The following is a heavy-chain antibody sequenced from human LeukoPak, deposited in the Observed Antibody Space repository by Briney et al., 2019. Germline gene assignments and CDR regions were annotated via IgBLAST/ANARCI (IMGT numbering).Heavy chain of an antibody. Sequence: SETLSLTCTVSGGSISSYYWSWIRQPPGKGLEWIGYIYYSGSTNYNPSLKSRVTISVDTSKNQFSLTLSSVTAADTAVYYCARSGGSRYYYYYMDVWGKGTTVTVSS. J-gene: IGHJ6*03. V-gene: IGHV4-59*01. CDR1: GGSISSYY. D-gene: IGHD3-10*01. CDR2: IYYSGST. CDR3: ARSGGSRYYYYYMDV.